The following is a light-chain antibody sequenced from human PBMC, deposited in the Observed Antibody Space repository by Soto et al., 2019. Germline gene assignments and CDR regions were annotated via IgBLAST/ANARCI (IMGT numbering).Light chain of an antibody. Sequence: QAVVTQPPSVSGAPGQRVTISCSGSSSNIGAGYYVHWYQQVPGTAPKLLIYNNNNRPSGVPDRFSGSRSGTSASLAITGLQTEDEADYYCQSYDSSLSGYVIFGGGTKVNVL. CDR3: QSYDSSLSGYVI. CDR1: SSNIGAGYY. J-gene: IGLJ2*01. CDR2: NNN. V-gene: IGLV1-40*01.